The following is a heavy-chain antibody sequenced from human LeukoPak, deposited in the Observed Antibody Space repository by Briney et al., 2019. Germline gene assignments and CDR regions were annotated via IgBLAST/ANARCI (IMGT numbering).Heavy chain of an antibody. J-gene: IGHJ4*02. D-gene: IGHD6-6*01. V-gene: IGHV3-48*01. Sequence: GGSLRLSCAASGFTFGSYSMNWVRQAPGKGLEWVSYISSSSSSTIYYADSVKGRFTISRDNAKNSLYLQMNSLRAEDTAVYYCARDAWQLAYFDYWGQGTLVTVSS. CDR2: ISSSSSSTI. CDR1: GFTFGSYS. CDR3: ARDAWQLAYFDY.